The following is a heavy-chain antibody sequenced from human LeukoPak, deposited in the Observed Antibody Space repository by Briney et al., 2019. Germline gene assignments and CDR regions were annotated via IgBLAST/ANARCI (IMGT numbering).Heavy chain of an antibody. CDR1: GFTFSSHD. CDR3: ARGRGWGTFDI. V-gene: IGHV3-13*04. Sequence: GWALRLSCAASGFTFSSHDMHWVRQGTGKGLEWVSAIGTAGDTYYPGSVKGRFTTSRENAKNSLYLQMNSLRVGDTAVYYCARGRGWGTFDIWGQGTMVTVSP. CDR2: IGTAGDT. D-gene: IGHD3-10*01. J-gene: IGHJ3*02.